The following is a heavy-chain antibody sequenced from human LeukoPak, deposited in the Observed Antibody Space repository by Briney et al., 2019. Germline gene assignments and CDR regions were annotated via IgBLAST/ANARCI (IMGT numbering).Heavy chain of an antibody. Sequence: GGSLRLSCATSGFTFDDFGMAWVRQVPGKGPEWVSGINWNGETIAYRDSVKGRFTISRDSARRSVYLQMNSLRDEDTALYYCAHEEREYSSPYRFDYWGQGTLVTVSS. CDR1: GFTFDDFG. D-gene: IGHD6-6*01. V-gene: IGHV3-20*04. J-gene: IGHJ4*02. CDR3: AHEEREYSSPYRFDY. CDR2: INWNGETI.